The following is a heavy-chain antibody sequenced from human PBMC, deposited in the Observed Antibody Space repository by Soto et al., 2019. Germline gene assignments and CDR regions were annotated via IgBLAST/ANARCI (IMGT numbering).Heavy chain of an antibody. CDR2: IYYSGST. Sequence: PSETLSLTCTVSGGSISSGGYYWSWIRQHPGKGLEWIGYIYYSGSTYYNPSLKSRVTISVDTSKNQFSLKLSSVTAADTAVYYCASGRRAQGYYDYVWGSYRPNHFDYWGQGTLVTVSS. D-gene: IGHD3-16*02. J-gene: IGHJ4*02. V-gene: IGHV4-31*03. CDR3: ASGRRAQGYYDYVWGSYRPNHFDY. CDR1: GGSISSGGYY.